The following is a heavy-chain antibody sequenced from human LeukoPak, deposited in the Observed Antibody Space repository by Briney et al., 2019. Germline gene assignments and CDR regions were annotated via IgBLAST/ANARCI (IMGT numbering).Heavy chain of an antibody. J-gene: IGHJ6*03. CDR1: GITFTNYA. Sequence: GGSLRLSCAASGITFTNYAMSWVRQAPGKGLEWVSAISGSGASTYYADSVKGRFTISRDNSKNTLYLQMNSLRAEDTAVYYCAQSDYISSPYYYFYYMDVWGKGTTVTVSS. V-gene: IGHV3-23*01. D-gene: IGHD4-11*01. CDR3: AQSDYISSPYYYFYYMDV. CDR2: ISGSGAST.